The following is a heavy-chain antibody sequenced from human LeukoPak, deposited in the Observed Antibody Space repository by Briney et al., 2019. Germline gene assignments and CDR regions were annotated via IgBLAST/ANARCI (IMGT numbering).Heavy chain of an antibody. CDR2: IYHSGST. Sequence: SETLSLTCTVSGYSISSGYYWGWIRQPPGKGLEWIGSIYHSGSTNYNPSLKSRVTISVDTSKNQFSLKLSSVTAADTAVYYCARAGAYCGGDCYSYNWFDPWGQGTLVTVSS. CDR3: ARAGAYCGGDCYSYNWFDP. D-gene: IGHD2-21*02. CDR1: GYSISSGYY. J-gene: IGHJ5*02. V-gene: IGHV4-38-2*02.